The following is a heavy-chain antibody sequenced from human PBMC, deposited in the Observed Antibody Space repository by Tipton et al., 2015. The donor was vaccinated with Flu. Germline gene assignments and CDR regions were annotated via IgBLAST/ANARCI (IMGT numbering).Heavy chain of an antibody. CDR1: GYAINSNNW. D-gene: IGHD5-24*01. J-gene: IGHJ5*02. V-gene: IGHV4-28*01. CDR2: IDYSGNT. Sequence: TLSLTCAVSGYAINSNNWWGWIRQAPGKGLEWIGHIDYSGNTKYNPSLKSRVIMSVDTSKNQFSLKLNSVTAVDTAVYYCVTKGVEMSTALDPWGQGTLVTVSS. CDR3: VTKGVEMSTALDP.